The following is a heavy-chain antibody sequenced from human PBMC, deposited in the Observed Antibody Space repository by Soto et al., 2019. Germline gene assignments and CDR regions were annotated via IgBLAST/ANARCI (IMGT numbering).Heavy chain of an antibody. J-gene: IGHJ6*02. CDR2: IWYDGSNK. D-gene: IGHD6-13*01. Sequence: GGSLRLSCAASGFTFSSYGMHWVSQAPGKGLEWVAVIWYDGSNKYYADSVKGRFTISRDNSKNTLYLQMNSLRAEDTAVYYCAREQNSWPNQPYYYYGMDVWGQGTTVTVSS. CDR1: GFTFSSYG. V-gene: IGHV3-33*01. CDR3: AREQNSWPNQPYYYYGMDV.